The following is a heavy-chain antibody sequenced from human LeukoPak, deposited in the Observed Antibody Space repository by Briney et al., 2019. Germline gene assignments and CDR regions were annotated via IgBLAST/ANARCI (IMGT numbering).Heavy chain of an antibody. CDR1: GGSIGRYY. V-gene: IGHV4-59*12. Sequence: SETLSLTCNVLGGSIGRYYWSWIRQPPGKGLEWIGYIHYSGSTNYNPSLKSRVTISVDTSKNQFSLKLSSVTAADTAVYYCARGRDYYDSSGYYYSDYFDYWGQGTLVTVSS. J-gene: IGHJ4*02. D-gene: IGHD3-22*01. CDR3: ARGRDYYDSSGYYYSDYFDY. CDR2: IHYSGST.